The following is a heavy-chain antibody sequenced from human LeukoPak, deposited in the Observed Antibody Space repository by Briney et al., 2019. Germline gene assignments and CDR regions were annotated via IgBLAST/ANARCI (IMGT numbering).Heavy chain of an antibody. CDR3: ARHFGGLQDY. J-gene: IGHJ4*02. V-gene: IGHV4-34*01. CDR1: GGSFSGYY. CDR2: INHSGST. D-gene: IGHD3-10*01. Sequence: PSETLSLTCAVYGGSFSGYYWSWIRQPPGKGLEWIGEINHSGSTNYNPSLKSRVTISVDTSKNQFSLKLSSVTAADTAMYDWARHFGGLQDYWGQGTLVTVSS.